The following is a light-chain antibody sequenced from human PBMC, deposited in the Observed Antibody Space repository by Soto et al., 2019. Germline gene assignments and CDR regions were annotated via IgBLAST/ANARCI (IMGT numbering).Light chain of an antibody. CDR1: SSDVAAYDF. CDR3: SSYTTRSTLV. J-gene: IGLJ2*01. Sequence: QSVLTQPRSVSGSPGQSVTISCTGTSSDVAAYDFVSWYQHYPGKAPKLVTFDVTHRPPGISDRFSGSKSANTASLTISGLQAEDEAFYYCSSYTTRSTLVFGGGTKLTVL. CDR2: DVT. V-gene: IGLV2-14*01.